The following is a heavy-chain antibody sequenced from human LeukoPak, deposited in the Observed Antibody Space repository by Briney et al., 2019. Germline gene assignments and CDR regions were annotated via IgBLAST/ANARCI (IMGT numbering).Heavy chain of an antibody. Sequence: SETLSLTCTVSGGSISSGGYYWSWIRQHPGKGLEWIGYIYYSGSTNYNPSLKSRVTISVDTSKNQFSLKLSSVTAADTAVYYCARGGGSYYDFDYWGQGTLVTVSS. D-gene: IGHD1-26*01. CDR1: GGSISSGGYY. V-gene: IGHV4-61*08. CDR3: ARGGGSYYDFDY. CDR2: IYYSGST. J-gene: IGHJ4*02.